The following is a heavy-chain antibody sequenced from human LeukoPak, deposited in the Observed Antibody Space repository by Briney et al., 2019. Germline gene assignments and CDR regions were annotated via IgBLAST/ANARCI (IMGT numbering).Heavy chain of an antibody. CDR1: GVSISSYY. V-gene: IGHV4-59*01. CDR2: IYYSGST. J-gene: IGHJ4*02. CDR3: ASYSYYYDSSGYFDY. Sequence: SETLSLTCTVSGVSISSYYWSWIRQPPGKGLEWIGYIYYSGSTNYNPSLKSRVTISVDTSKNQFSLKLSSVAVADTAVYYCASYSYYYDSSGYFDYWGQGTLVTVSS. D-gene: IGHD3-22*01.